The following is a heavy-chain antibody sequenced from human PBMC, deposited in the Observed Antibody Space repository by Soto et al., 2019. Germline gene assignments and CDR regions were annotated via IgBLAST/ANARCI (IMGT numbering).Heavy chain of an antibody. V-gene: IGHV5-51*01. CDR3: ARHKGGSGYYDSSGYYYPSDV. D-gene: IGHD3-22*01. CDR1: GYSFTSYW. Sequence: PGESLKISCKGSGYSFTSYWIGWVRQMPGKGLEWMGIIYPGDSDTRYSPSFQGQVTISADKSISTAYLQWSSLKASGTAMYYCARHKGGSGYYDSSGYYYPSDVWGQGTTVTVS. CDR2: IYPGDSDT. J-gene: IGHJ6*02.